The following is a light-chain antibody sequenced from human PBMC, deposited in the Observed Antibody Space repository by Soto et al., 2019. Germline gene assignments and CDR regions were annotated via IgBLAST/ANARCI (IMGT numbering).Light chain of an antibody. CDR2: DVT. J-gene: IGLJ2*01. CDR3: CSYAGSYTVV. CDR1: SSDVGGYNY. V-gene: IGLV2-11*01. Sequence: QSALTQPRSVSGSPGQSVTISCTGTSSDVGGYNYVSWYQQHPGKAPKVMIYDVTKRPSGVPDRFSGSKSGNTASLTISGLQAYDEAYYYCCSYAGSYTVVFGGGTKVTVL.